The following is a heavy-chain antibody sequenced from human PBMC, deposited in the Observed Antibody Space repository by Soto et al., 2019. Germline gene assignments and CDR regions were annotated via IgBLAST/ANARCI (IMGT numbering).Heavy chain of an antibody. D-gene: IGHD6-13*01. CDR2: IYYSGST. V-gene: IGHV4-31*03. CDR1: GGSIDSGGYY. Sequence: PSETLSLTCTVSGGSIDSGGYYWSWIRQHPGKGLEWIGYIYYSGSTYYSPSLKSRVTISVDTSKNQFSLKLSSVTAADTAVYYCARDSSRDGSSWYWFDPWGQGTLVTVS. CDR3: ARDSSRDGSSWYWFDP. J-gene: IGHJ5*02.